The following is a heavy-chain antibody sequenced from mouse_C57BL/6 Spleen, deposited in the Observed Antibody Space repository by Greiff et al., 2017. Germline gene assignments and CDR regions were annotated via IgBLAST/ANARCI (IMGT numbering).Heavy chain of an antibody. V-gene: IGHV2-5*01. D-gene: IGHD2-4*01. CDR3: AKTDYDYEGYFDV. CDR1: GFSLTSYG. CDR2: IWRGGST. J-gene: IGHJ1*03. Sequence: VQLVESGPGLVQPSQSLSITCTVSGFSLTSYGVHWVRQSPGKGLEWLGVIWRGGSTDYNAAFMSRLSITKDNSKSQVFFNMNSLQADDTAIYYCAKTDYDYEGYFDVWGTGTTVTVSS.